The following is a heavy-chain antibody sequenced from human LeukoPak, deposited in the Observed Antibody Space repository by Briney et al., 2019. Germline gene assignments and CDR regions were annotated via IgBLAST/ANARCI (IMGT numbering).Heavy chain of an antibody. CDR2: ISDDGSKN. V-gene: IGHV3-30-3*01. CDR1: GFTFSSYA. CDR3: AREGKRDDYNFFDY. D-gene: IGHD5-24*01. J-gene: IGHJ4*02. Sequence: GGSLRLSCAASGFTFSSYAMHWVRQAPGKGLEWVALISDDGSKNYYADSVKGRFTISRDNSKNTLYLQMNSLRAEDTAVYYCAREGKRDDYNFFDYWGQGTLVTVSS.